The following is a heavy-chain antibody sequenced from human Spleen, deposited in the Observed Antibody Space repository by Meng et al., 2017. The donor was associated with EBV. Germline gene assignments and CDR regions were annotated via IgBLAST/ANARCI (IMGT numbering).Heavy chain of an antibody. V-gene: IGHV4-39*01. Sequence: QLHLRESGPAEVKPSAPLSLTCPVSGCSIRSFFHWGWIRQPPGRGLEWIGIVHYTGTTYYRPSLKSRVTVSVDTSKNQFSLRLTSVTAADTAVYYCARPFPSWQSPRLDPFGASGQGTLVTVSS. CDR1: GCSIRSFFH. CDR2: VHYTGTT. CDR3: ARPFPSWQSPRLDPFGA. D-gene: IGHD6-19*01. J-gene: IGHJ5*02.